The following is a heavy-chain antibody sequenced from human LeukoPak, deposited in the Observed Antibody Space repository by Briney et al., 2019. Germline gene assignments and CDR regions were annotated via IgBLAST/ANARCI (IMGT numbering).Heavy chain of an antibody. D-gene: IGHD5-12*01. V-gene: IGHV1-8*01. CDR1: GYTFTSYD. CDR3: ARAGVGTSRYSGYDSLYYYGMDV. J-gene: IGHJ6*02. CDR2: MNPNSGNT. Sequence: GASVKVSCKASGYTFTSYDINWVRQATGQGLEWMGWMNPNSGNTGYAQKFQGRVTMTRDTSISTAYMELSRLRSDDTAVYYCARAGVGTSRYSGYDSLYYYGMDVWGQGTTVTVSS.